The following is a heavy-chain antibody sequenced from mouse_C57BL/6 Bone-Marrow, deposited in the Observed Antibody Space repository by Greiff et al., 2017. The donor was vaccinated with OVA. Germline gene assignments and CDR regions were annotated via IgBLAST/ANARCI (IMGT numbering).Heavy chain of an antibody. J-gene: IGHJ2*01. Sequence: QVQLQQPGAELVKPGASVKLSCKASGYTFTSYWMQWVKQRPGQGLEWIGEIDPSDSYTNYNQKFTGKATLTVDTSSSTAYMQLSSLTSEDSAVYYCARWGLLDYWGQGTTLTVSS. V-gene: IGHV1-50*01. CDR2: IDPSDSYT. D-gene: IGHD1-1*01. CDR1: GYTFTSYW. CDR3: ARWGLLDY.